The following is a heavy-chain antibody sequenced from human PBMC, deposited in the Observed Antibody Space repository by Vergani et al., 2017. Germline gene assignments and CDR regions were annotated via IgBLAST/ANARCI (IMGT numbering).Heavy chain of an antibody. Sequence: VQLVQSGAEVKKPGATVKISCKVSGYTFTDYYMHWVQQAPGKGLEWMGGIIPIFGTANYAQKFQGRVTITADESTSTAYMELSSLRSEDTAVYYCATATEYSSSFLRYLECYFDYWGQGTLVTVSS. D-gene: IGHD6-6*01. CDR2: IIPIFGTA. V-gene: IGHV1-69*13. J-gene: IGHJ4*02. CDR3: ATATEYSSSFLRYLECYFDY. CDR1: GYTFTDYY.